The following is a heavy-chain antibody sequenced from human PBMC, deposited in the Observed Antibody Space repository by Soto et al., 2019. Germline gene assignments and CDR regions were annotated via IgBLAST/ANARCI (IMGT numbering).Heavy chain of an antibody. CDR3: ARVVGAAADY. D-gene: IGHD1-26*01. CDR2: IDWDDDK. J-gene: IGHJ4*02. V-gene: IGHV2-70*01. Sequence: SGPTLVSPTETLTLTCTFSGFSLSTSGMCVSWIRQPPGKALEWLALIDWDDDKYYTTSLRTRLTISKVTSKNQVVFTMTNMDPVDTATYHCARVVGAAADYWGQGTLVTVSS. CDR1: GFSLSTSGMC.